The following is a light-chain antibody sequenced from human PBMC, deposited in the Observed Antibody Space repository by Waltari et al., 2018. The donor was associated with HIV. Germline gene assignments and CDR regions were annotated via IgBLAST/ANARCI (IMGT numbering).Light chain of an antibody. J-gene: IGKJ4*01. CDR2: AAS. CDR3: QQSYTISPT. Sequence: DIQMTQSPSYLSASIGDKVTITCRASQSITTFLNWYQTKPGRAPKLLIYAASSLQGGVPSRFSSSGSGTDFTLTVVGLQPEDFATYFCQQSYTISPTFGGGTKVEIK. V-gene: IGKV1-39*01. CDR1: QSITTF.